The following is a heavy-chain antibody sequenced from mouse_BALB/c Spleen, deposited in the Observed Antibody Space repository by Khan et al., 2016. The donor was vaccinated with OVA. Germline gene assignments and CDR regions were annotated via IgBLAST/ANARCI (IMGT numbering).Heavy chain of an antibody. CDR2: IDPKTGVT. J-gene: IGHJ3*01. V-gene: IGHV1-15*01. CDR3: TRSTFAY. CDR1: GYTFPDYE. Sequence: QVQLQQSGAEMVRPGASVTLSCKASGYTFPDYELHWVKQTPVHGLEWIGVIDPKTGVTAYNQKFQGKATLTADKSSSTAYMELRSLTSEDSAVYYWTRSTFAYWGQGTLVTVSA.